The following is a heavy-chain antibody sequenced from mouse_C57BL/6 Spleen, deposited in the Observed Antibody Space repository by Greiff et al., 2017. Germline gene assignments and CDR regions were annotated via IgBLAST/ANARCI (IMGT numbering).Heavy chain of an antibody. D-gene: IGHD1-1*01. J-gene: IGHJ4*01. V-gene: IGHV1-55*01. CDR3: ARSVTTVVATGDYAMDY. CDR1: GYTFTSYW. CDR2: IYPGSGST. Sequence: VQLQQPGAELVKPGASVKMSCKASGYTFTSYWITWVKQRPGQGLEWIGDIYPGSGSTNYNEKFKSKAPLTVDTSSSTAYMQLSSLTSEDSAVYYCARSVTTVVATGDYAMDYWGQGTSVTVSS.